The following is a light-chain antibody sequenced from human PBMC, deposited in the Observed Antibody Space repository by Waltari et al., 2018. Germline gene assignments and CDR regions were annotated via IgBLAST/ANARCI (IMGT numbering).Light chain of an antibody. Sequence: QSALTQPASVSGSPGQSLTISCTGSSSDIGSYNVVSCYQHHPGKAPKLVIYEVINRPSGVSNRFSGSKSGNTASLTISGLQAEDEADYYCCSYAGSVVFGGGTKLTVL. CDR3: CSYAGSVV. CDR1: SSDIGSYNV. J-gene: IGLJ2*01. CDR2: EVI. V-gene: IGLV2-23*02.